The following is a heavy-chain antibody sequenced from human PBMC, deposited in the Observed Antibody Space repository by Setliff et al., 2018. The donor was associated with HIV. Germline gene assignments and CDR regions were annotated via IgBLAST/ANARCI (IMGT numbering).Heavy chain of an antibody. CDR3: ARRGEGDAFDI. Sequence: PGGSLRLSCAASRFSFSTSWMTWVRQTPGKGLEWIANINQDGNKKYHADSVKGRFTISRDNSKNTLYLQMNSLRIEDTAVYYCARRGEGDAFDIWGRGTMVTVSS. CDR1: RFSFSTSW. V-gene: IGHV3-7*01. J-gene: IGHJ3*02. CDR2: INQDGNKK. D-gene: IGHD2-21*01.